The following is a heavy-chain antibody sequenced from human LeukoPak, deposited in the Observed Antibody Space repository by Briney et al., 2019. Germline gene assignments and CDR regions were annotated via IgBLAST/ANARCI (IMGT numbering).Heavy chain of an antibody. CDR1: GGSISSYY. V-gene: IGHV4-59*12. CDR2: IYYSGST. CDR3: AKSQLYLDY. Sequence: SETLSLTCTVSGGSISSYYWSWIRQPPGKGLEWIGYIYYSGSTHYNPSLKSRVTISVDTSKNQFSLKLSSVTAADTAVYYCAKSQLYLDYWGQGTLVTVSS. J-gene: IGHJ4*02. D-gene: IGHD2-2*01.